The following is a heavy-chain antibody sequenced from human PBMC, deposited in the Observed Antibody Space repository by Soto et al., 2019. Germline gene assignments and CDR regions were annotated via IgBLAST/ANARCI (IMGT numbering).Heavy chain of an antibody. CDR3: ARDPSGGLRFTYWFDP. D-gene: IGHD3-16*01. Sequence: GGSLRLSCAASGFTFSRYSMNWVRQAPGKGLEWVAVIWYDRSNKYYADSVKGRFTISRDNSKNTLYLQMNSLRAEDTAVYYCARDPSGGLRFTYWFDPWGQGTLVTVSS. CDR2: IWYDRSNK. V-gene: IGHV3-33*08. CDR1: GFTFSRYS. J-gene: IGHJ5*02.